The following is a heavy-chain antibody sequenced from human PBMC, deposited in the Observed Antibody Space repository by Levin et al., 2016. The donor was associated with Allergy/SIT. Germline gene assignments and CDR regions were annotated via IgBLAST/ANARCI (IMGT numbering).Heavy chain of an antibody. CDR2: ISYDGSNK. V-gene: IGHV3-30*18. Sequence: GESLKISCAASGFTFSSYGVHWVRQAPGKGLEWVAVISYDGSNKYYADSVKGRFTISRDNSKNTLYLQMNSLRAEDTAVYYCAKDRYCSGGSCYPGYYYYYYGMDVWGQGTTVTVSS. CDR1: GFTFSSYG. CDR3: AKDRYCSGGSCYPGYYYYYYGMDV. J-gene: IGHJ6*02. D-gene: IGHD2-15*01.